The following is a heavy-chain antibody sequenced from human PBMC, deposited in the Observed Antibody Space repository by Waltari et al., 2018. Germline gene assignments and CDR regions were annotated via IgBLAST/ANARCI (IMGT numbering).Heavy chain of an antibody. Sequence: QVQLQESGPGLVKPSETLSLTCAVSGYSISSGYYWGWIRQPPGKGLEWIGSIYHSGSTDYNPSLKSRVTISVDTSKNQFSLKLSSVTAADTAVYYCAREWGRGSPRDYWGQGTLVTVSS. V-gene: IGHV4-38-2*02. J-gene: IGHJ4*02. CDR2: IYHSGST. CDR3: AREWGRGSPRDY. CDR1: GYSISSGYY. D-gene: IGHD3-16*01.